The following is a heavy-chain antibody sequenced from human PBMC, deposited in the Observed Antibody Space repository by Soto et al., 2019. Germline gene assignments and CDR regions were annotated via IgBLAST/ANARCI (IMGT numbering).Heavy chain of an antibody. CDR2: VNNDGTDT. CDR3: ARGGGQHALDV. D-gene: IGHD3-10*01. J-gene: IGHJ6*02. CDR1: GFTFSNYW. V-gene: IGHV3-74*03. Sequence: EVQLVESGGGLVQPGGSLRLSCAASGFTFSNYWMYWVRQAPGKGLVWVSRVNNDGTDTTHADSVKGRFTISRDNAENTLYLQMNSGRAEDTAVYYCARGGGQHALDVWGQGSTVTVSS.